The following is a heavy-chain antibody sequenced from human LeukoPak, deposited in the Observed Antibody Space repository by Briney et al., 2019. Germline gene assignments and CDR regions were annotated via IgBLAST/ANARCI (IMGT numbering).Heavy chain of an antibody. D-gene: IGHD5-12*01. V-gene: IGHV3-23*01. CDR1: GFTFSTYA. CDR2: VRGSGSDT. Sequence: GGSLRLSCAASGFTFSTYAMNCVRQAPGKGLEWVSAVRGSGSDTYYADSVKGRFTISRDNSKNTLYLQMNSLRAEDTAIYYCAKTSRVNSAYDSPFDYWGQGTLVTVSS. CDR3: AKTSRVNSAYDSPFDY. J-gene: IGHJ4*02.